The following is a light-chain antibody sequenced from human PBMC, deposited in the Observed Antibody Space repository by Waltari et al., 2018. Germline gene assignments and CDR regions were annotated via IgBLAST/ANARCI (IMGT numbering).Light chain of an antibody. J-gene: IGKJ4*01. CDR1: QSVSSN. Sequence: ELVMTQCPATLSVSPGERATLSCRASQSVSSNLAWYQQKPGQAPRLLIYGASTRATGIPARFSGSGSGTEFTLTISSLQSEDFAVYYCQQYNNWPPLTFGGGTKVEIK. CDR3: QQYNNWPPLT. CDR2: GAS. V-gene: IGKV3-15*01.